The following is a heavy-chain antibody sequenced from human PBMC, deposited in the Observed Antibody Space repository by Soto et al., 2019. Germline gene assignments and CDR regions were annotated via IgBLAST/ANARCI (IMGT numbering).Heavy chain of an antibody. CDR2: ISHDGINK. V-gene: IGHV3-30-3*01. D-gene: IGHD6-19*01. CDR1: GFSFSSYA. J-gene: IGHJ5*02. CDR3: ARDMYSSDYFVKWFEP. Sequence: QVRLVESGGGVVQPGRSLRLSCTASGFSFSSYAMYWFRQPPGKGLEWVAVISHDGINKHYADSVKGRVTVSRDNSNHSLDLQLNSLRGEDTAGYYCARDMYSSDYFVKWFEPWGQGTLVTVSS.